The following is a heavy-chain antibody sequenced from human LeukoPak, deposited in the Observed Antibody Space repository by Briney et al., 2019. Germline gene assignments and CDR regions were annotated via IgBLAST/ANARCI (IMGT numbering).Heavy chain of an antibody. CDR2: IKQDGSEK. V-gene: IGHV3-7*01. CDR3: ARGVGTIYFDY. Sequence: PGGSLRLSCAASGFTFRSYWMSWVRQAPGKGLEWVANIKQDGSEKYYVDSVKGRFTISRDNAKNSLYLQMNSLRAEDTAVYYCARGVGTIYFDYWGQGTLVTVSS. J-gene: IGHJ4*02. D-gene: IGHD2-8*01. CDR1: GFTFRSYW.